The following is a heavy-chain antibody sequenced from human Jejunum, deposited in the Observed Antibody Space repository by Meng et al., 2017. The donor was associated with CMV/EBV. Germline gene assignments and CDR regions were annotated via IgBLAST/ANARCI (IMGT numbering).Heavy chain of an antibody. D-gene: IGHD2-2*01. CDR2: IYSSGST. Sequence: QVKLAAAGPGMLKPSGTRSLTCPVSGGSYSNYSWRWTRQPAGKGLEWIGRIYSSGSTNYNPSLKSRVTMSVDTSQNQFSLKLNSVTAADTAVYYCARDREWGCTSSSCQTNWFDPWGQGTLVTVSS. J-gene: IGHJ5*02. CDR1: GGSYSNYS. CDR3: ARDREWGCTSSSCQTNWFDP. V-gene: IGHV4-4*07.